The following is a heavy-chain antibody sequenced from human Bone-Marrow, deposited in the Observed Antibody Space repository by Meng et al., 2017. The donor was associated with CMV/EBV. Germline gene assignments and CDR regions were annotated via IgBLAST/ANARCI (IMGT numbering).Heavy chain of an antibody. V-gene: IGHV1-2*02. CDR3: ARDGHTGRHGWRYDTGWFDP. CDR2: INPNSGGT. D-gene: IGHD6-19*01. J-gene: IGHJ5*02. CDR1: GYTFTGYY. Sequence: ASVKVSCKASGYTFTGYYMHWVRQAPGQGLEWMGWINPNSGGTNYAQKFQGRLSMTMSTSTSTAYMELNSLTSEDTAVYYCARDGHTGRHGWRYDTGWFDPWGQGTLVTVSS.